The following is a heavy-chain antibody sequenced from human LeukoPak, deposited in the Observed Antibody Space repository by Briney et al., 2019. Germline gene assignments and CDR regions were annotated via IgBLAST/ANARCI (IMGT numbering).Heavy chain of an antibody. D-gene: IGHD2-15*01. CDR3: ARVERRILKGENWFDP. CDR1: GGSISSYY. CDR2: IYTSGST. V-gene: IGHV4-4*07. Sequence: SETLSLTCTVSGGSISSYYWSWIRQPAGKGLEWIGRIYTSGSTNYNPSLKSRVTMSVDTSKNQFSLKLSSVTAADTAVYYCARVERRILKGENWFDPWGQGTLVTVSS. J-gene: IGHJ5*02.